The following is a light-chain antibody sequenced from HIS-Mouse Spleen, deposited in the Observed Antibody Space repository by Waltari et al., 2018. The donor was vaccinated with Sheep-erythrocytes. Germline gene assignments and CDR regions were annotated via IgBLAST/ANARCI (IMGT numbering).Light chain of an antibody. V-gene: IGLV2-8*01. CDR3: SSYAGSNNWV. CDR1: SSDVGGYNY. J-gene: IGLJ3*02. Sequence: QSALTQPPSASGSPGQSVTISCTGTSSDVGGYNYVSWYQQHPGTAPKLMIYEVSTRPSGVRARFAGSKSCNTASLTVSGLQAEDGADYYCSSYAGSNNWVFGGGTKLTVL. CDR2: EVS.